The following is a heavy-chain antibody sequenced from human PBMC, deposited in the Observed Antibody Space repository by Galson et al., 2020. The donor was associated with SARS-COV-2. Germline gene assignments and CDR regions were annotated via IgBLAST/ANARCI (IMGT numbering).Heavy chain of an antibody. CDR3: VRGLSGDWPYYYFYGMDV. Sequence: VASVKDSCKAPGYRFKGYYMYWVRQAPGQGLEYMGWINPSTGSASYGQKFQARVTMTSDMSITTAFLKLSGLRFDDTAVYDCVRGLSGDWPYYYFYGMDVWGQGTTVTVSS. V-gene: IGHV1-2*02. CDR1: GYRFKGYY. CDR2: INPSTGSA. J-gene: IGHJ6*02. D-gene: IGHD2-21*02.